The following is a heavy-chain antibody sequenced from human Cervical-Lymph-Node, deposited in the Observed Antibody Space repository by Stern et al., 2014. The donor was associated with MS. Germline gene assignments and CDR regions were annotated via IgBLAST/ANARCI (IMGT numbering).Heavy chain of an antibody. J-gene: IGHJ6*02. CDR1: GGSISSYY. CDR2: IFYSGST. CDR3: ARSPQDVGAYYFGMDV. D-gene: IGHD3-10*01. V-gene: IGHV4-59*01. Sequence: QVQLQESGPGLVKPWETLSLTCSVSGGSISSYYLSWIRQPPGQGLEWIGHIFYSGSTNYNPSLKSRVTISVDTSKIQFSLKLSSVTSADTAVYYCARSPQDVGAYYFGMDVWGQGTTVTVSS.